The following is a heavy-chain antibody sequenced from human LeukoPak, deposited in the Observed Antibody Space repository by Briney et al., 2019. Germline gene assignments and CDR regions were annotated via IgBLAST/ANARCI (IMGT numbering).Heavy chain of an antibody. CDR3: ARDQGYSSSWYHWFDP. Sequence: GSSVKVSCKASGYTFTGYYMHWVRQAPGQGLEWMGCINPNSGGTNYAQKFQGRVTMTRDTSISTAYMELSRLRSDDTAVYYCARDQGYSSSWYHWFDPWGQGTLVTVSS. CDR2: INPNSGGT. V-gene: IGHV1-2*02. CDR1: GYTFTGYY. J-gene: IGHJ5*02. D-gene: IGHD6-13*01.